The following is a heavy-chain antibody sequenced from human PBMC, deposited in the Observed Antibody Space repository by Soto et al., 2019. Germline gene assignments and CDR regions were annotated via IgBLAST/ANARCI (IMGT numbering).Heavy chain of an antibody. CDR1: AVTFTGFG. J-gene: IGHJ4*02. CDR3: ARDGVGTTTSFGYFDY. V-gene: IGHV3-33*01. Sequence: GGSLRLSCAASAVTFTGFGMHWVRQAPCKGLEWVAVIRFDGSNTYYADSVKGRFTISRDNPKNMLYLQMNSLRAEDTAIYYCARDGVGTTTSFGYFDYWGLGTLVTVSS. CDR2: IRFDGSNT. D-gene: IGHD1-26*01.